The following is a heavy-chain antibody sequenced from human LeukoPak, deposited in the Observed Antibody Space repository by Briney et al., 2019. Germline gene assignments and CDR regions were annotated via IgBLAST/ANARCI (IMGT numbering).Heavy chain of an antibody. CDR1: GYTFTGYY. J-gene: IGHJ4*02. D-gene: IGHD6-13*01. CDR2: INPNSGGT. CDR3: ARDPPRYSSSWFSDY. V-gene: IGHV1-2*02. Sequence: EASVKVSCKASGYTFTGYYMHWVRQAPGQGLEWMGWINPNSGGTNYAQKFQGRVTMTRDTSISTAYMELSRLRSDDTAVYYCARDPPRYSSSWFSDYWGQGTLVTVSS.